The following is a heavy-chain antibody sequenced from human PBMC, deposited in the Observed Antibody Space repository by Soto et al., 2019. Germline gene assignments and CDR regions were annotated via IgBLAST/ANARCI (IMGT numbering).Heavy chain of an antibody. Sequence: SETLSLTCAVYGGSFSGYYWSWIRQPPGKGLEWIGEINHSGSTNYNPSLKSRVTISVDTSKNQFSLKLSSVTAADTAVYYCARGTPPMARQNYYMDVWGKGTTVTVSS. CDR1: GGSFSGYY. J-gene: IGHJ6*03. CDR3: ARGTPPMARQNYYMDV. V-gene: IGHV4-34*01. D-gene: IGHD3-10*01. CDR2: INHSGST.